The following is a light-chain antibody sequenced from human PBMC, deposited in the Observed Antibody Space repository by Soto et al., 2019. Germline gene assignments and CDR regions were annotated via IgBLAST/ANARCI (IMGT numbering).Light chain of an antibody. CDR3: SSYAGSNNFV. CDR2: EVS. J-gene: IGLJ1*01. CDR1: SSDVGGYNY. Sequence: QPVLTQPPSASGSPGQSVTISCTGTSSDVGGYNYVSWYQQHPGKAPKLMIYEVSKRPSGVPDRFSGSKSGNTASLTVSGLQAEDEADYYCSSYAGSNNFVFGTGTKPPS. V-gene: IGLV2-8*01.